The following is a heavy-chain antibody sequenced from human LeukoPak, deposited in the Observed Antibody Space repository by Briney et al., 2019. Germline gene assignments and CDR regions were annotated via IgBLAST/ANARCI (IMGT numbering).Heavy chain of an antibody. J-gene: IGHJ5*02. Sequence: PSETLSLTCAVSGGSISSGGYSWSWIRQPPGKGLEWIGYIYHSGSTYYNPSLKSRVTISVDRSKNQFSLRLSSVTAADTAVYYCAREEFDCSSTSCKWWFDPWGQGTLVTVSS. CDR3: AREEFDCSSTSCKWWFDP. D-gene: IGHD2-2*01. V-gene: IGHV4-30-2*01. CDR2: IYHSGST. CDR1: GGSISSGGYS.